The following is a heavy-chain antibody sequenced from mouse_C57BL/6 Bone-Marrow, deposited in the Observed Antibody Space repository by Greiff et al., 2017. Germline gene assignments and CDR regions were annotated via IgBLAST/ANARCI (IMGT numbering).Heavy chain of an antibody. D-gene: IGHD2-1*01. CDR2: ISDGGSYT. CDR3: ARDPLYGNYRAWFAY. V-gene: IGHV5-4*01. CDR1: GFTFSSYA. Sequence: DVKLVESGGGLVKPGGSLKLSCAASGFTFSSYAMSWVRQTPEKRLEWVATISDGGSYTYYPDNVKGRFTISRDNAKNNLYLQMSHLKSEDTAMYYCARDPLYGNYRAWFAYWGQGTLVTVSA. J-gene: IGHJ3*01.